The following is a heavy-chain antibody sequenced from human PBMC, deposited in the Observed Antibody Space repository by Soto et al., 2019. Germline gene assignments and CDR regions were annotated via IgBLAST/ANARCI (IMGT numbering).Heavy chain of an antibody. J-gene: IGHJ6*03. D-gene: IGHD2-15*01. V-gene: IGHV3-30*18. CDR1: GFTFSSYG. CDR2: ISYDGSNK. Sequence: GGSLRLSCGASGFTFSSYGMHWVRQAPGKGLEWVAVISYDGSNKYYADSVKGRFTISRDNSKNTLYLQMNSLRAEDTAVYYCAKDGSCSGGSCYYYYYMDVWGKGTTVTVSS. CDR3: AKDGSCSGGSCYYYYYMDV.